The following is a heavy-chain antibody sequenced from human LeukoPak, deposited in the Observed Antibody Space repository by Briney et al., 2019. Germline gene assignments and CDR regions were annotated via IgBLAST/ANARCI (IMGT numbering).Heavy chain of an antibody. CDR2: IKSKTDGGTT. J-gene: IGHJ4*02. D-gene: IGHD3-9*01. V-gene: IGHV3-15*01. Sequence: GGSLRLSCAASGFTFSNAWLSWVRKAPGKGLEGVGRIKSKTDGGTTDYAAPEKGRFTVSRDDSKNTLYLQMNSLKTEDTAVYYCTTRSTYYDILTGYYNLRFDYRGQGTLVTVSS. CDR3: TTRSTYYDILTGYYNLRFDY. CDR1: GFTFSNAW.